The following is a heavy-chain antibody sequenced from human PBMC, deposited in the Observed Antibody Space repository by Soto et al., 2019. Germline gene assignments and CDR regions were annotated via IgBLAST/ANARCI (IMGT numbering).Heavy chain of an antibody. CDR2: IYYSGST. J-gene: IGHJ4*02. CDR3: ARLYSGYDYLDY. CDR1: GGSISSSSYY. V-gene: IGHV4-39*01. Sequence: QLQLQESGPGLVKPSETLSLTCTVSGGSISSSSYYWGWIRQPPGKGLEWIGSIYYSGSTYYNPSLKSRVTISVDTSKNQFSLKLSSVTAADTAVYYSARLYSGYDYLDYWGQGTLVTVSS. D-gene: IGHD5-12*01.